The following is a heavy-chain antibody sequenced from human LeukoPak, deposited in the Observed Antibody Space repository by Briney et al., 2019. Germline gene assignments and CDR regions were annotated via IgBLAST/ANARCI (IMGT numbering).Heavy chain of an antibody. D-gene: IGHD3-16*02. Sequence: ASVRVSCKASGYTFTGFYIHWVRQAPGQGLEWMGWINPYSGGTNYAQKFQGRVSMSRDTSHSTAYMELSRLKSDDTAVYYCAKEGVIRDFDYWGQGTLVTVSS. CDR3: AKEGVIRDFDY. CDR1: GYTFTGFY. V-gene: IGHV1-2*02. J-gene: IGHJ4*02. CDR2: INPYSGGT.